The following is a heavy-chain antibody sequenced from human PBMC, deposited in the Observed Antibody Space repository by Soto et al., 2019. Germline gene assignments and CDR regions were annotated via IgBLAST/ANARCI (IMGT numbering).Heavy chain of an antibody. CDR1: GVTFSSET. Sequence: QVQLVQSGADVKKPGSSVKVSCQASGVTFSSETLGWVRQAPGQGLEWVGGIIPLFGTANYAQKFQGRVTITADESTSTSYMEVNNLRSEDTAVYYCAKVRYSSPMGYYYGMDVWGQGTTVTVSS. D-gene: IGHD6-19*01. V-gene: IGHV1-69*01. CDR2: IIPLFGTA. J-gene: IGHJ6*02. CDR3: AKVRYSSPMGYYYGMDV.